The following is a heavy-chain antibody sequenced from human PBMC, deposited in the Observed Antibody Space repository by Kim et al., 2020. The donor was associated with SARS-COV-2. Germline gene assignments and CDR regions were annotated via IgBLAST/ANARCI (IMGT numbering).Heavy chain of an antibody. CDR1: GGPISYYY. D-gene: IGHD3-22*01. Sequence: SETLSLTCTVSGGPISYYYWTWIRQPPGKGLEWIGHVFDSGSTNYNPSLKSRVTISLGTSKKQFSLQLTSVTAADTAVYYCARGKYYHDGRGNPRFWHF. V-gene: IGHV4-59*01. J-gene: IGHJ2*01. CDR2: VFDSGST. CDR3: ARGKYYHDGRGNPRFWHF.